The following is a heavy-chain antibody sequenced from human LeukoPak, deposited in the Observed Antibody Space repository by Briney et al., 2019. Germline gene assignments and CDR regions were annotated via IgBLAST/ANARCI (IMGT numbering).Heavy chain of an antibody. J-gene: IGHJ5*02. V-gene: IGHV3-64*01. D-gene: IGHD2-21*01. CDR2: ISSNGGST. CDR1: GFTFSSYA. CDR3: ARGVYCGGDCFDP. Sequence: QTGGSLRLSCAASGFTFSSYAMHWVRQAPGKGLEYVSAISSNGGSTYYANSVKGRFTISRDNSKNTLYLQMGSLRAEGMAVYYCARGVYCGGDCFDPWGQGTLVTVSS.